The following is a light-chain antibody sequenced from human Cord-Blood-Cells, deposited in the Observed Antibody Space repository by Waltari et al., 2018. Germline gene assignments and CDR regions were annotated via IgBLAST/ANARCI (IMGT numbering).Light chain of an antibody. V-gene: IGKV2-28*01. CDR1: QSLLHSNGYNY. CDR3: MQALQTPPT. Sequence: DTVMTQSPLSLPVTPGEPSSISFRPSQSLLHSNGYNYLDWYLQKPGQSPQLLIYLGSNRGSGVPDRFSGSGSGTDFTLKISRVEAEDVGVYYCMQALQTPPTFGQGTKVEIK. J-gene: IGKJ1*01. CDR2: LGS.